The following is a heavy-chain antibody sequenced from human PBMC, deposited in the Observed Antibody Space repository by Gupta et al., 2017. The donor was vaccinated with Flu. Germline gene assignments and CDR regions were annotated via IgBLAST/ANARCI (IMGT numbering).Heavy chain of an antibody. CDR3: ARLGGGYYDFWSGPPGYLDY. V-gene: IGHV4-59*08. Sequence: QVQLQESGPGLVKPSETLSLTCTVSGGSISSSYWPWIRQPPGKGLEWIGYIYYSGSTNYNPSLKSRVTISVDTAKNQFSLKLSSVTAADTAVYYCARLGGGYYDFWSGPPGYLDYWGQGTLVTVSS. J-gene: IGHJ4*02. CDR2: IYYSGST. CDR1: GGSISSSY. D-gene: IGHD3-3*01.